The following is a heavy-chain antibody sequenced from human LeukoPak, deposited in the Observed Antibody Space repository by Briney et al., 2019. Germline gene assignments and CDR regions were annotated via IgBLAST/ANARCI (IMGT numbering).Heavy chain of an antibody. CDR3: AKDSNSGYVSVGPDY. CDR2: VRYDGSNE. J-gene: IGHJ4*02. Sequence: PGGSLRLSCQTSGFVFRNYGMHWVRQAPGKGLEWVAFVRYDGSNEYYADSVKGRFTISRDNSRNTPYLRMNSLRAEDTGVYSCAKDSNSGYVSVGPDYWGLGTLVTVSS. D-gene: IGHD3-22*01. V-gene: IGHV3-30*02. CDR1: GFVFRNYG.